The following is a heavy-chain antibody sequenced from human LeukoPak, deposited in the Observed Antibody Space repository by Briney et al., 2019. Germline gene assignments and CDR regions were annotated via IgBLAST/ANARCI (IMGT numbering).Heavy chain of an antibody. CDR3: ARDLDLIIGTAWGTFDF. CDR2: ISSRSDKI. V-gene: IGHV3-48*04. Sequence: GGSLRLSCVASGFPFSRYSMNWVRQAPGKGLEWVSYISSRSDKIYYADSVKGRFTISRDNAQNSVYLQMISLRAEDTAVYYCARDLDLIIGTAWGTFDFWGQGTLVTVSS. CDR1: GFPFSRYS. J-gene: IGHJ4*02. D-gene: IGHD1-7*01.